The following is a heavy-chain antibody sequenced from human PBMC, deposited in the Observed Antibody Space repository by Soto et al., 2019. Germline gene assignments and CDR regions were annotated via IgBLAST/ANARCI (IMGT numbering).Heavy chain of an antibody. CDR3: GRDTSGLDY. CDR1: GYTFASHY. J-gene: IGHJ4*02. V-gene: IGHV1-46*01. CDR2: INPNGGNT. Sequence: QVQLVQSGAEVKKPGASVKVSCQASGYTFASHYIHWVRQAPGQGLEWMGVINPNGGNTRYAQRFQDRLTLTTDTTTNTVYLELSSLSSDDTAVYYCGRDTSGLDYWGQGTLVTVSS.